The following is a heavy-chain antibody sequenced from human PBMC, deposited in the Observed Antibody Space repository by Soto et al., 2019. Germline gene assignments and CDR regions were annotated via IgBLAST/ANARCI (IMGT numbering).Heavy chain of an antibody. CDR2: IWYDGSNK. CDR1: GFTFSSYG. Sequence: GGSLRLSCAASGFTFSSYGMHWVRQAPGKGLEWVAVIWYDGSNKYYADSVKGRFTISRDNSKNTLYLQMNSLRAEDTAVYYCARGYSGHESPFDYWGQGTLVTVSS. J-gene: IGHJ4*02. CDR3: ARGYSGHESPFDY. V-gene: IGHV3-33*01. D-gene: IGHD5-12*01.